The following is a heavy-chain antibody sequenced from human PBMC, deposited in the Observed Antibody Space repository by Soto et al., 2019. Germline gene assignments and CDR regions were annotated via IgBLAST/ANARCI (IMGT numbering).Heavy chain of an antibody. Sequence: SETLSLTCTVSGGSISSYYWSWIRQPPGKGLEWIGYIYYSGSTNYNPSLKSRVTISVDTSKNQFSLKLSSVTAADTAVYYCARLTMVRGVIILEYWGQGTLVTVSS. CDR1: GGSISSYY. V-gene: IGHV4-59*08. J-gene: IGHJ4*02. CDR3: ARLTMVRGVIILEY. D-gene: IGHD3-10*01. CDR2: IYYSGST.